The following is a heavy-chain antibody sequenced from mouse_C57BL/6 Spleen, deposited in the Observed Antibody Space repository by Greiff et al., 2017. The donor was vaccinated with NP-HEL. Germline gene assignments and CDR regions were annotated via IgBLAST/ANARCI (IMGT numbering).Heavy chain of an antibody. CDR2: IDHEDGET. Sequence: EVQLQQSGAELVKPGASVKLSCTASGFNIKDYYMHWVKQRTEQGMEWIGRIDHEDGETKYAPKFQGKDTITADTSSNTAYLQLSNLTSEDTAVYYCAFYYYGPHWYFDVWGTGTTVTVSS. J-gene: IGHJ1*03. CDR3: AFYYYGPHWYFDV. CDR1: GFNIKDYY. V-gene: IGHV14-2*01. D-gene: IGHD1-1*01.